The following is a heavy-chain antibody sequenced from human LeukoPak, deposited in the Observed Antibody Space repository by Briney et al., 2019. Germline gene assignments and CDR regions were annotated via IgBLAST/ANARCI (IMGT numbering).Heavy chain of an antibody. CDR2: INHSGST. CDR3: ARGRWGYCSSTSCHGTAFDI. V-gene: IGHV4-34*01. D-gene: IGHD2-2*01. J-gene: IGHJ3*02. Sequence: PSETLSLTCAVYGGSFSGYYWSWLRQPPGKGLEWLGEINHSGSTNYNPSLKSRVTISVDTSKNQFSLKLSSVTAADTAVYYCARGRWGYCSSTSCHGTAFDIWGQGTMVTVSS. CDR1: GGSFSGYY.